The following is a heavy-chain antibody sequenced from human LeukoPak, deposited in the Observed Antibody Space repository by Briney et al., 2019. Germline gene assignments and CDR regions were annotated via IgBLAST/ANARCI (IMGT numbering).Heavy chain of an antibody. CDR1: GGSFSGYY. D-gene: IGHD2-15*01. CDR3: ASFYCSGGSCYQYYSYYYMDV. Sequence: PSETLSLTCAVYGGSFSGYYWSWLRQPPGKGLEWIGEINHSGSTNYNPSLKSRVTISVDTSKNQFSLKLNSVTAADTAVYYCASFYCSGGSCYQYYSYYYMDVWGKGTTVTISS. V-gene: IGHV4-34*01. J-gene: IGHJ6*03. CDR2: INHSGST.